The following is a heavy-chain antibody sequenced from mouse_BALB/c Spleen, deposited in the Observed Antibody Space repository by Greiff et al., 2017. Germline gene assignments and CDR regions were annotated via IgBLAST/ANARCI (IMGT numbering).Heavy chain of an antibody. V-gene: IGHV3-8*02. CDR3: ARGGARATGFDY. CDR1: GDSITSGY. D-gene: IGHD3-1*01. CDR2: ISYSGST. Sequence: VQLKESGPSLVKPSQTLSLTCSVTGDSITSGYWNWIRKFPGNKLEYMGYISYSGSTYYNPSLKSRISITRDTSKNQYYLQLNSVTTEDTATYYCARGGARATGFDYWGQGTTLTVSS. J-gene: IGHJ2*01.